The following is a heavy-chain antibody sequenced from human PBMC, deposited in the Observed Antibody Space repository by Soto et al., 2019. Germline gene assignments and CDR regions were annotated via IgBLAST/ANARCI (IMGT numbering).Heavy chain of an antibody. Sequence: EVQLVESGGGLVQPGGSLRLSCAASGFTFSSYSMNWVRQAPGKGLEWVSYISSSSSTIYYADSVKGRFTISRDNAKNSLYLQMNSLRAEDTAVYYCARDGKEWFGTIPIWGKGTTVTVSS. J-gene: IGHJ6*04. CDR2: ISSSSSTI. CDR1: GFTFSSYS. D-gene: IGHD3-3*01. V-gene: IGHV3-48*01. CDR3: ARDGKEWFGTIPI.